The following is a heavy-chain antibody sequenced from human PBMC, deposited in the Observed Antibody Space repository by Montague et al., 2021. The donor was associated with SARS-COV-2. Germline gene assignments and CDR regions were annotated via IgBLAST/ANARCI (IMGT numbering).Heavy chain of an antibody. V-gene: IGHV4-39*01. J-gene: IGHJ3*02. CDR1: GGSISSSSYY. D-gene: IGHD3-9*01. CDR2: IYYSGST. CDR3: ATYYDIVTGYYIDAFDI. Sequence: SETLSLTCTVSGGSISSSSYYWGWIRQPPGKGLEWIGSIYYSGSTYYNPSLKSRVTISVDTSKNQFSLKLSSVTAADTAVYYCATYYDIVTGYYIDAFDIWGQGTMVTGSS.